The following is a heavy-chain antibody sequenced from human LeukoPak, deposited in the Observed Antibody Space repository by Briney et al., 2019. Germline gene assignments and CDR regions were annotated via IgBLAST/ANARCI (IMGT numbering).Heavy chain of an antibody. CDR2: IFHTGII. CDR1: SDAITSY. CDR3: ARRPRAPDI. V-gene: IGHV4-59*01. Sequence: SETLSLTCIIPSDAITSYWSWIRQPPGKGLEFLGYIFHTGIIKYNPSLGSRLTISLDTSRRQLSLRLTSVTAADTANYFCARRPRAPDIWGQGTMVIVSS. J-gene: IGHJ3*02.